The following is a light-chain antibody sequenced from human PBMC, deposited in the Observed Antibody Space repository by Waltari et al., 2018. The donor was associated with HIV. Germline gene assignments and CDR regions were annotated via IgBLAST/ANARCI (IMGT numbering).Light chain of an antibody. Sequence: SYELTQPPSVSVSTAQTATITCTGDNSWNKYASWNQQRPGQSPVLVIYQENTRPSGIPQRFSGSNSGNTATLTSSGTQAMDEADYYCQAWDSSTVFGGGSKLTVL. V-gene: IGLV3-1*01. CDR2: QEN. CDR3: QAWDSSTV. J-gene: IGLJ2*01. CDR1: NSWNKY.